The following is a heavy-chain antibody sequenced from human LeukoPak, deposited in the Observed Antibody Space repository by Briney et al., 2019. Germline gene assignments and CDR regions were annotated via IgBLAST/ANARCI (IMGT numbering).Heavy chain of an antibody. D-gene: IGHD6-19*01. Sequence: GGSLRLSCAASGFTFSSYAMSWVRQAPGKGLEWVSAISGSGGSTYYADSVKGRFTISRDNSKNTLNLQMNSLRAEDTAVYYCARDRGGWYIRALDYWGQGTLVTVSS. CDR2: ISGSGGST. CDR3: ARDRGGWYIRALDY. CDR1: GFTFSSYA. V-gene: IGHV3-23*01. J-gene: IGHJ4*02.